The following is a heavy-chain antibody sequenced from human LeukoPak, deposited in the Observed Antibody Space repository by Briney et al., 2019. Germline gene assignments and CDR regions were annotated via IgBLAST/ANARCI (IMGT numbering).Heavy chain of an antibody. Sequence: GGPLRLLCGAWGFRFSSYDMLGVRQATGKGLEWVSAIGTAGDTYYPGSVKGRFTISREYAKNSLYLQMNRLRAEDTAVYYCARGRYSSGWLLDAFDIWGQGTMVTVSS. J-gene: IGHJ3*02. V-gene: IGHV3-13*01. CDR3: ARGRYSSGWLLDAFDI. CDR2: IGTAGDT. CDR1: GFRFSSYD. D-gene: IGHD6-19*01.